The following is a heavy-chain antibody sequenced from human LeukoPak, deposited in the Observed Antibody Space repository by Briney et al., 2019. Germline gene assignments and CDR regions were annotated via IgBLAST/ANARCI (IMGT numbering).Heavy chain of an antibody. CDR2: ISGSGGST. D-gene: IGHD3-22*01. Sequence: PGGSLRLSCAASGFTFSSYAMSWVRQAPGKGLEWVSAISGSGGSTYYADSVKGRFTISRDNAKNSLYLQMHSLRAEDTAVYYCARARYYYDSNTYRQGPLFDYWGQGTLVTVSS. J-gene: IGHJ4*02. CDR3: ARARYYYDSNTYRQGPLFDY. V-gene: IGHV3-23*01. CDR1: GFTFSSYA.